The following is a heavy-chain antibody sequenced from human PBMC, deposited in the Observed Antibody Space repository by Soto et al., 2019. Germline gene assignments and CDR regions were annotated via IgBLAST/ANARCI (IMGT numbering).Heavy chain of an antibody. D-gene: IGHD6-13*01. Sequence: SETLSLTCAVSGASISSSNWWSWVRQHPGKGLEWIGEIYHSGSTKYNPSLKSRVTMSVDKSKNQFSLKLSSVTAADTAVYYCARGGPAALDYWGQGTLVIVSS. CDR2: IYHSGST. CDR1: GASISSSNW. J-gene: IGHJ4*02. V-gene: IGHV4-4*02. CDR3: ARGGPAALDY.